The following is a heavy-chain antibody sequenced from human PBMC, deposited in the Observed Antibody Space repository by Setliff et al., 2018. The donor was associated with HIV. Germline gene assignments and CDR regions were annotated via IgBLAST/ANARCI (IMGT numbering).Heavy chain of an antibody. CDR2: IYHRGNS. CDR1: GYSIRSTYY. D-gene: IGHD6-25*01. Sequence: SETLSLTCNVSGYSIRSTYYWGWIRQTPGKGLEWLGSIYHRGNSYYRPSLKSRVSISVDTSKNQFSLKLSSVTAADTAVYYCARTLPVRQGYYFDYWGQGTLVTVSS. J-gene: IGHJ4*02. V-gene: IGHV4-38-2*02. CDR3: ARTLPVRQGYYFDY.